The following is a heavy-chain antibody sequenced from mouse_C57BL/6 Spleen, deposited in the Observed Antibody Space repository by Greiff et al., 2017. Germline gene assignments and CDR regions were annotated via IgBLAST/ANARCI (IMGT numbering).Heavy chain of an antibody. CDR2: INPNNGGT. CDR3: ARPKRGLYFDY. Sequence: VQLKQSGPELVKPGASVKIPCKASGYTFTDYNMDWVKQSHGKSLEWIGDINPNNGGTHYNQKFKGKATLTVDKSSSTAYMKLRSLTSEDTAVYDCARPKRGLYFDYWGQGTTLTVAS. CDR1: GYTFTDYN. J-gene: IGHJ2*01. V-gene: IGHV1-18*01. D-gene: IGHD4-1*01.